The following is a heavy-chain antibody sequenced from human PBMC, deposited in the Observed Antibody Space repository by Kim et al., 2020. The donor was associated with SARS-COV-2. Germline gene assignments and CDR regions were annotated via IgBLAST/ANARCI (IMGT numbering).Heavy chain of an antibody. CDR1: GFTFGDYA. V-gene: IGHV3-49*03. J-gene: IGHJ6*02. D-gene: IGHD3-10*01. CDR2: IRSKAYGGTT. Sequence: GGSLRLSCTASGFTFGDYAMSWFRQAPGKGLEWVGFIRSKAYGGTTEYAASVKGRFTISRDDSKSIAYLQMNSLKTEDTAVYYCTRAGFGERYYYYGMDVWGQGTTVTVSS. CDR3: TRAGFGERYYYYGMDV.